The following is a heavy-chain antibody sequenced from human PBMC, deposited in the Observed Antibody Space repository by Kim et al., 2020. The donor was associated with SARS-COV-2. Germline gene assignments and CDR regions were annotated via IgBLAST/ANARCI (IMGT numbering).Heavy chain of an antibody. D-gene: IGHD4-17*01. CDR1: GGSVNSGTFY. Sequence: SETLSLTCTVSGGSVNSGTFYWSWVRQPPGKGLEWIGDVYYNRNTYYNPSLKSRVAMSLDTSKNQFSLELTSVTAADTAVYYCARNYGDYLYYFDYWGQGTLVTVSS. J-gene: IGHJ4*02. CDR3: ARNYGDYLYYFDY. CDR2: VYYNRNT. V-gene: IGHV4-61*01.